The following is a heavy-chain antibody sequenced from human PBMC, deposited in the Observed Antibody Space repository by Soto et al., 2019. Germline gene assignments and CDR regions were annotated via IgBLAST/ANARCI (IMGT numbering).Heavy chain of an antibody. V-gene: IGHV3-11*06. CDR2: ISGSSGSK. CDR3: ARYAAEVTTFFDQ. D-gene: IGHD4-17*01. CDR1: GFIFNDYY. Sequence: GGSLRLSCAASGFIFNDYYMSWVRQAPGKGLEWLSNISGSSGSKKYADAGKGRFNISRDNAKKSLYLEMHSLRAEDTVMYYCARYAAEVTTFFDQWGQGTLVTVSS. J-gene: IGHJ4*02.